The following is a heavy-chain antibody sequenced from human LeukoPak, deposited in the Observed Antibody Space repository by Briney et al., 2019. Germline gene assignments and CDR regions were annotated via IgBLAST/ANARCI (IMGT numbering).Heavy chain of an antibody. D-gene: IGHD2-15*01. CDR3: ARDCSGGSCYFDY. J-gene: IGHJ4*02. CDR2: INSDGSST. Sequence: GGSLRLSCAASGFTFSSYWMHWVRQAPGKGLVWVSRINSDGSSTSYADSVKGRFTISRDDAKNTLYLQMNSLRAEDTAVYYCARDCSGGSCYFDYWGQGTLVTVSS. V-gene: IGHV3-74*01. CDR1: GFTFSSYW.